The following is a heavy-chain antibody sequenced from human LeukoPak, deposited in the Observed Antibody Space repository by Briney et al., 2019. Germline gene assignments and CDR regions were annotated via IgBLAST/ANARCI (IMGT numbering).Heavy chain of an antibody. Sequence: GGSLRLSCAASGFTVSSNYMSWVRQAPGKGLEWVSVIYSGGSTYYADSVKGRFTISRDNSKNTLYLQMNSLRAENTAVYYCARGEMATTYFDYWGQGTLVTVSS. CDR1: GFTVSSNY. CDR3: ARGEMATTYFDY. CDR2: IYSGGST. J-gene: IGHJ4*02. V-gene: IGHV3-53*01. D-gene: IGHD5-24*01.